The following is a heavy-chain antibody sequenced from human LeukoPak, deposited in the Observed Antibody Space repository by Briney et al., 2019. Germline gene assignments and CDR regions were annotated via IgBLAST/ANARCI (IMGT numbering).Heavy chain of an antibody. J-gene: IGHJ4*02. CDR3: ARLSIAAAGIDY. V-gene: IGHV4-39*01. Sequence: GSIYYSGSTYYNPSLKSRLTISVDTSKNQFSLKLSSVTAADTAVYYCARLSIAAAGIDYWGQGTLVTVSS. CDR2: IYYSGST. D-gene: IGHD6-13*01.